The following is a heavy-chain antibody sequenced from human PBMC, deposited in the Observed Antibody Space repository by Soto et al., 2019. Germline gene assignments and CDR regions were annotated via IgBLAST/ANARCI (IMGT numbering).Heavy chain of an antibody. V-gene: IGHV3-11*03. CDR1: GFSFKDYY. CDR2: IGRHSNFT. Sequence: PGGSLRLSCAASGFSFKDYYMTWIRQAPGKGLEWVSYIGRHSNFTYYADSVRGRFTISRDNAKNSLYLQMNTLRVEDTGMYYCARVSVGVAGEALWVGGMDVWGQGTTVTVSS. CDR3: ARVSVGVAGEALWVGGMDV. D-gene: IGHD1-26*01. J-gene: IGHJ6*02.